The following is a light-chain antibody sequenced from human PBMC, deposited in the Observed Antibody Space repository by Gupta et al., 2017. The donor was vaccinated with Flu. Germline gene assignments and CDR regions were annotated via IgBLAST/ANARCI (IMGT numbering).Light chain of an antibody. J-gene: IGKJ1*01. V-gene: IGKV1-5*03. Sequence: GRVTNACRASQSISTSLAWYQQRPGKAPKLMIHRTSSVESGAASRVSGSGCGTEFTLTISSLQPDDVDSYYYQQNNSYWTFGQGTKVEIK. CDR2: RTS. CDR3: QQNNSYWT. CDR1: QSISTS.